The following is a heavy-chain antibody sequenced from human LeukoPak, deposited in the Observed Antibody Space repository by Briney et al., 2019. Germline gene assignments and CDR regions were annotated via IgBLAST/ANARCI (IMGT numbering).Heavy chain of an antibody. CDR1: GGTFSSYA. Sequence: SVKVSCKASGGTFSSYAISWVRQAPGQGLEWMGRIIPIFGTANYAQKFQGRVTITADESTSTAYMELSSLRSEDTAVYYCAMGRFLEWLLFEGWFDPWGQGTLVTVSS. D-gene: IGHD3-3*01. CDR3: AMGRFLEWLLFEGWFDP. J-gene: IGHJ5*02. CDR2: IIPIFGTA. V-gene: IGHV1-69*13.